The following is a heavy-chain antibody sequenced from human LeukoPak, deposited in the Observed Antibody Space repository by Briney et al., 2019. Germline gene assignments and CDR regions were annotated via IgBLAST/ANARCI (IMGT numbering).Heavy chain of an antibody. V-gene: IGHV1-18*01. CDR2: ISAYNGNT. CDR1: GYTFTGYG. Sequence: ASVKVSCKASGYTFTGYGISWVRRAPGQGLERMGWISAYNGNTKYAQKFQGRVTMTTDTSTSTAYMELRSLRSDDTAVYNCARRNSNFGGSFAFDIWGQGTMVTVSS. D-gene: IGHD1-7*01. J-gene: IGHJ3*02. CDR3: ARRNSNFGGSFAFDI.